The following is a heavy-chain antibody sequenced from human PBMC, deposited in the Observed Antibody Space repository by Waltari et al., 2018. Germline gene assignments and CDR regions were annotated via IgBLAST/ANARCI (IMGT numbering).Heavy chain of an antibody. V-gene: IGHV1-69*09. Sequence: QVQLVQSGAEVTKPGSSVKVSCKASGGTFSRYAIRWVLQPPGQGLEWMGRIIPILGIANYAQKFQGRVTITADKSTSTAYMELSSLRSEDTAVYYCARSAYYYDSSGYANWGQGTLVTVSS. J-gene: IGHJ4*02. D-gene: IGHD3-22*01. CDR1: GGTFSRYA. CDR2: IIPILGIA. CDR3: ARSAYYYDSSGYAN.